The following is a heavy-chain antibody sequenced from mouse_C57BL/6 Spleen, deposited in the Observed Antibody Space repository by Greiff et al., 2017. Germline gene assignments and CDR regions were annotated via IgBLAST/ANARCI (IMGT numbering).Heavy chain of an antibody. Sequence: QVQLKQSGAELVMPGASVKLSCKASGYTFTSYWMHWVKQRPGQGLEWIGEIDPSDSNTNYNQKFKGKSTLTVDKSSSTAYMQLSSRTSEDSAVYCCTIAGLRRPPDYWGQGATLTVS. V-gene: IGHV1-69*01. CDR1: GYTFTSYW. J-gene: IGHJ2*01. CDR2: IDPSDSNT. D-gene: IGHD2-4*01. CDR3: TIAGLRRPPDY.